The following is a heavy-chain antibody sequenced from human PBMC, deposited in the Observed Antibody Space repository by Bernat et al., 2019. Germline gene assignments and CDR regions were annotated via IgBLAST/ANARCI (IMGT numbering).Heavy chain of an antibody. D-gene: IGHD3-3*01. V-gene: IGHV4-34*01. Sequence: QVQLQQWGAGLLKPSETLSLTCAVYGGSFSGYYWSWIRQPPGKGLEWIGEINHSGSTNYNPSLKSRVTISVDTSKNQFSLKLSSVTAADTAVYYCARGGPRWVFWSGYIFDYWGQGTLVTVSS. CDR2: INHSGST. CDR3: ARGGPRWVFWSGYIFDY. CDR1: GGSFSGYY. J-gene: IGHJ4*02.